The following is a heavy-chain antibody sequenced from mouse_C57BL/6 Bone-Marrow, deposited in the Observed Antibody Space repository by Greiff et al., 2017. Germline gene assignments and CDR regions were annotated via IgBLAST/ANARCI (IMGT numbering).Heavy chain of an antibody. Sequence: QVQLKQPGAELVRPGSSVKLSCKASGYTFTSYWMDWVKQRPGQGLEWIGNIYPSDSETHYNQKFKDKATLTVDKSSSTAYMQLSSLTSEDSAVYYCAGNWEGPLFAYWGQGTLVTVSA. CDR3: AGNWEGPLFAY. CDR1: GYTFTSYW. D-gene: IGHD4-1*01. CDR2: IYPSDSET. V-gene: IGHV1-61*01. J-gene: IGHJ3*01.